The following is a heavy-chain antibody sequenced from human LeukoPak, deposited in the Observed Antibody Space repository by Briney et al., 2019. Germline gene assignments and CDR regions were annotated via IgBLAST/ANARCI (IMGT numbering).Heavy chain of an antibody. CDR1: GGTFSSYA. CDR2: IIPIFGTA. J-gene: IGHJ4*02. CDR3: ARPYSKYSSGWYLNY. D-gene: IGHD6-19*01. Sequence: SVKVSCKASGGTFSSYAISWVRQAPGQGLEWMGGIIPIFGTANYAQKFQGRVTITADESTSTAYMELSSLRSEDTAVYYCARPYSKYSSGWYLNYWGQGTLVTVSS. V-gene: IGHV1-69*13.